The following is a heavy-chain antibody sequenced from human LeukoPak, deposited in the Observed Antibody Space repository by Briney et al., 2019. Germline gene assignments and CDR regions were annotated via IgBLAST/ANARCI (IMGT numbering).Heavy chain of an antibody. D-gene: IGHD2-15*01. CDR3: AKGIVVVVAATPEYFQH. CDR1: GFTFSSYA. V-gene: IGHV3-23*01. Sequence: GGSLRLSCAASGFTFSSYAMNWVRQAPGKGLEWVSAISGSGGSTYYADSVKGRFTISRDNSKNTLYLQMNSLRAEDTAVYYCAKGIVVVVAATPEYFQHWGQGTLVTVSS. CDR2: ISGSGGST. J-gene: IGHJ1*01.